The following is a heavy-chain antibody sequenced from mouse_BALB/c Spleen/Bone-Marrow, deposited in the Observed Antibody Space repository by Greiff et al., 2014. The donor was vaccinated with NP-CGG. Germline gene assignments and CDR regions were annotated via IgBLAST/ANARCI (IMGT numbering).Heavy chain of an antibody. J-gene: IGHJ2*01. CDR1: GFAFSSYD. D-gene: IGHD4-1*01. CDR3: TRHELGLFDY. Sequence: LKLSCAASGFAFSSYDMSWVRQTPEKRLEWVAYISNGGGSTYYPDTVKGRFTISRDNAKNTLYLQMSSLKSEDTAMYYCTRHELGLFDYWGQGTTLTVSS. CDR2: ISNGGGST. V-gene: IGHV5-12-1*01.